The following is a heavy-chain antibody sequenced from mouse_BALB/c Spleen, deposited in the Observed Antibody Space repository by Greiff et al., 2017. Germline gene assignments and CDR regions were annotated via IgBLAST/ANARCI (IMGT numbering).Heavy chain of an antibody. V-gene: IGHV3-2*02. CDR2: ISYSGST. Sequence: EVQLQESGPGLVKPSQSLSLTCTVTGYSITSYYAWNWIRQFPGNKLEWMGYISYSGSTSYNPSLKSRISITRDTSTNEFFLQLNSVTTEDAATYCCARRGDYAMDYWGQGTSVTVSS. CDR1: GYSITSYYA. J-gene: IGHJ4*01. CDR3: ARRGDYAMDY.